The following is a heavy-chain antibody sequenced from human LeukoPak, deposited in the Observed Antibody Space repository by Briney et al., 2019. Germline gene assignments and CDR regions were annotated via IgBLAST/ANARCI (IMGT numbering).Heavy chain of an antibody. CDR2: IYHSGST. Sequence: KPPETLSLTCTVSGGSISNYYWNWIRQPPGKGLEWIGSIYHSGSTYYNPSLKSRVTISVDTSKNQFSLKLSSVTAADTAVYYCARESAVRGVIQGTGNMDVWGKGTTVTISS. CDR1: GGSISNYY. J-gene: IGHJ6*03. D-gene: IGHD3-10*01. V-gene: IGHV4-59*12. CDR3: ARESAVRGVIQGTGNMDV.